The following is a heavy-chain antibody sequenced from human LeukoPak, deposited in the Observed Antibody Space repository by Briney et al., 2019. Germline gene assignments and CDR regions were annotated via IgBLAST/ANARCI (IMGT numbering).Heavy chain of an antibody. CDR1: GGSISGYY. CDR3: ARTTTAQKQGFDI. D-gene: IGHD4-17*01. CDR2: TSDSGGHT. Sequence: SETLSLTCTVSGGSISGYYWNWIRQPPGQGLEWIGYTSDSGGHTDYKPSLKSRVAISVDTSKNQFSLKLTSATAADTAVFFCARTTTAQKQGFDIWGQGTMVTVSS. J-gene: IGHJ3*02. V-gene: IGHV4-59*08.